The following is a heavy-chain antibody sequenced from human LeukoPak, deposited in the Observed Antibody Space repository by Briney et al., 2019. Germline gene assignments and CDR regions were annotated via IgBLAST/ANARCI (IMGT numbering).Heavy chain of an antibody. Sequence: PSETLSLTCTVSGGSISGSSYYWGWIRQPPGKGLEWIGSIYYSGSTYYNPSLKSRVTISVDTSKNQFSLKLSSVTAADTAVYYCARPMVRGVIHNWGQGTLVTVSS. CDR2: IYYSGST. CDR1: GGSISGSSYY. J-gene: IGHJ4*02. CDR3: ARPMVRGVIHN. D-gene: IGHD3-10*01. V-gene: IGHV4-39*01.